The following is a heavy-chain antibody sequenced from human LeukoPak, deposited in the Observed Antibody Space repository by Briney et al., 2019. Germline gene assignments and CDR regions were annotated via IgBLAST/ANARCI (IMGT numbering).Heavy chain of an antibody. V-gene: IGHV1-18*01. CDR1: GYTFTSYG. CDR2: ISGYNGDT. J-gene: IGHJ4*02. CDR3: AKDIHPGLGSGASCCFDY. D-gene: IGHD2-15*01. Sequence: ASVKVSCKASGYTFTSYGISWVRQAPGQGLEWMGWISGYNGDTNYAQNLQGRVTMTADTSTSTAYMELRNLRYDDTDVYYCAKDIHPGLGSGASCCFDYWGQGTLVTVSS.